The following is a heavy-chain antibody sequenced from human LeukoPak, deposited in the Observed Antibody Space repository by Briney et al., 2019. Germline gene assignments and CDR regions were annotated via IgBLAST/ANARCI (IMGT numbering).Heavy chain of an antibody. CDR3: ARLQRATIFPDD. J-gene: IGHJ4*01. CDR1: GGSISSSSYY. CDR2: IYYSGST. D-gene: IGHD3-3*02. Sequence: KPSETLSLTCTVSGGSISSSSYYWGWIRQPPGKGLEWIGSIYYSGSTYYNPSPKGRVTISVATSKNHFSLKLSSVTAADTAVYYCARLQRATIFPDDWGQATPVTVPS. V-gene: IGHV4-39*02.